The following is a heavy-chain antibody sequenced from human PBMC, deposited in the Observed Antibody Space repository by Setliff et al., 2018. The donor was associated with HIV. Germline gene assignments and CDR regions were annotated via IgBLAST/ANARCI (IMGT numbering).Heavy chain of an antibody. V-gene: IGHV1-2*02. CDR1: GYIFSGYY. Sequence: ASVKLSCKTSGYIFSGYYLHWLRRAPGQGLEWMGWINYNNGDTKSAEKFQGRVTMTRDTSTYTAYMELTRLTSDDTAVYSCARGGDDYGPGTWTFDYWGQGTLVTVSS. J-gene: IGHJ4*02. CDR3: ARGGDDYGPGTWTFDY. D-gene: IGHD3-10*01. CDR2: INYNNGDT.